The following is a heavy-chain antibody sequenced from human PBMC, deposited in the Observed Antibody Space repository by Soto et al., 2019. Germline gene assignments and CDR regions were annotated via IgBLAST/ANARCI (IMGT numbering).Heavy chain of an antibody. CDR1: VWTISVDA. CDR3: ARFRRDGYNIYYYYGMDV. CDR2: IIPIFGTA. J-gene: IGHJ6*02. Sequence: SSVNVSRKGSVWTISVDAVGWVRQAPGQGLEWMGGIIPIFGTANYAQKFQGRVTITADESTSTAYMELSSLRSEDTAVYYCARFRRDGYNIYYYYGMDVWGQGTTVTVSS. D-gene: IGHD5-12*01. V-gene: IGHV1-69*13.